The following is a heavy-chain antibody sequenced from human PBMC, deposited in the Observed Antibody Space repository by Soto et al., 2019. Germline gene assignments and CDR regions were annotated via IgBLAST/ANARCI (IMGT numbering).Heavy chain of an antibody. Sequence: AASVKVSCKASGGTFSSYAMSWVRQAPGQGLEWMGGIIPIFGTANYAQKFQGRVTMTADESTSTAYMELSSLRSEDTAVYYCARSFDRRDGYKDFDYWGQGTLVTVSS. J-gene: IGHJ4*02. CDR1: GGTFSSYA. V-gene: IGHV1-69*13. CDR2: IIPIFGTA. CDR3: ARSFDRRDGYKDFDY. D-gene: IGHD5-12*01.